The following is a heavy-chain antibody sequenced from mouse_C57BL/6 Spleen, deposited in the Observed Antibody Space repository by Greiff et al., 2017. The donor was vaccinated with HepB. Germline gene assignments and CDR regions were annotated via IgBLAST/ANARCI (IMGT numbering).Heavy chain of an antibody. CDR2: IDPETGGT. J-gene: IGHJ3*01. Sequence: QVQLQQSGAELVRPGASVTLSCKASGYTFTDYEMHWVKQTPVHGLEWIGAIDPETGGTAYNQKFKGKAILTADKSSSTAYMELRSLTSEDSAVYYCTRDRSMVSDRFAYWGQGTLVTVSA. CDR3: TRDRSMVSDRFAY. CDR1: GYTFTDYE. D-gene: IGHD1-1*02. V-gene: IGHV1-15*01.